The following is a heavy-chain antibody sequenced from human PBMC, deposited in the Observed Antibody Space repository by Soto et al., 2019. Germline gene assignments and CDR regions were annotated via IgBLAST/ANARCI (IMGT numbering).Heavy chain of an antibody. D-gene: IGHD3-10*02. CDR3: ASVRGGYYYAMDV. V-gene: IGHV4-30-4*01. Sequence: SETLSLTCTVSGGSISSGDYYWSWIRQPPGKGLEWIGYIYYSGSTYYNPSLKSRVTISVDTSKNQFSLKLSSVTAADTAVYYCASVRGGYYYAMDVRGQGTTVTVSS. CDR1: GGSISSGDYY. J-gene: IGHJ6*02. CDR2: IYYSGST.